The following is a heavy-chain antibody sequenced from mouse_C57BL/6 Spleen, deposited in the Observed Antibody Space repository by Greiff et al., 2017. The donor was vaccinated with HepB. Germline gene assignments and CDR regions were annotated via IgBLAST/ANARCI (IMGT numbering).Heavy chain of an antibody. CDR2: IWSDGST. D-gene: IGHD3-2*02. CDR3: ARQPDSSGPYYAMDY. V-gene: IGHV2-6-1*01. J-gene: IGHJ4*01. Sequence: QVQLKESGPGLVAPSQSLSITCTVSGFSLTSYGVHWVRQPPGKGLEWLVVIWSDGSTTYNSALKSRLSISKDNSTSQVFLKMNSLQTDDTAMYYCARQPDSSGPYYAMDYWGQGTSVTVSS. CDR1: GFSLTSYG.